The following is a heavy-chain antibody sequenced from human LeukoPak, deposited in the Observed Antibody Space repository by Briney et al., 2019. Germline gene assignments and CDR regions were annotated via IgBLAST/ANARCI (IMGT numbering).Heavy chain of an antibody. V-gene: IGHV1-46*01. CDR1: GYTFTSYY. D-gene: IGHD1-1*01. CDR2: INPSGGST. CDR3: ARDKNEEAFDI. Sequence: ASVKVSCKASGYTFTSYYMHWVRQAPGQGLEWMGIINPSGGSTSYAQKFRGRVTMTRDTSTSTVYMELSSLRSEATAVYYCARDKNEEAFDIWGQGTMVTVSS. J-gene: IGHJ3*02.